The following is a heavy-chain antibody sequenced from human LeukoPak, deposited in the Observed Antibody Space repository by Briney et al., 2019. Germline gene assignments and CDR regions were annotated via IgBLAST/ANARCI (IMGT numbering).Heavy chain of an antibody. CDR2: IYSGGST. D-gene: IGHD6-19*01. CDR3: ARVTVTAVAIDY. CDR1: GFTDSSNY. J-gene: IGHJ4*02. V-gene: IGHV3-53*01. Sequence: GGSLRLSCAASGFTDSSNYMSWVRQAPGKGLEWVSVIYSGGSTYYADSGKGRFTISRDNSKNTLYLQMISLRAEDTAVYYCARVTVTAVAIDYWGQGTLVTVSS.